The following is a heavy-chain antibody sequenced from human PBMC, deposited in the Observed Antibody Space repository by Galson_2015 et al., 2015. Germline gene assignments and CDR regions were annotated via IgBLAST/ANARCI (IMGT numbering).Heavy chain of an antibody. CDR2: IKQDGSES. Sequence: SLRLSCAASGFTFSSYYMTWVRQAPGKGLEWVGNIKQDGSESYYVDSVKGRFTISRDNAKHSLYLQMDNLRAEDTAVYYCVTGHYGDHVWGQGTLVTVSS. J-gene: IGHJ4*02. CDR1: GFTFSSYY. D-gene: IGHD4-17*01. CDR3: VTGHYGDHV. V-gene: IGHV3-7*03.